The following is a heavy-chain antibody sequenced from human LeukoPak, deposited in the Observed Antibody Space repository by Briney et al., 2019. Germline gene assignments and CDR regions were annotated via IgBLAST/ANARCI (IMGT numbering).Heavy chain of an antibody. V-gene: IGHV3-15*01. CDR3: TSRTMTTVITWDY. CDR2: IKSKTDGGTT. Sequence: GGSLRLSCAASGFTFSNAWMSWVRQAPGKGGEWGGRIKSKTDGGTTDYAAPVKGRFTISRDDSKNTLYLQMNSLKTEDTAVYYCTSRTMTTVITWDYWGQGTLVTVSS. J-gene: IGHJ4*02. CDR1: GFTFSNAW. D-gene: IGHD4-17*01.